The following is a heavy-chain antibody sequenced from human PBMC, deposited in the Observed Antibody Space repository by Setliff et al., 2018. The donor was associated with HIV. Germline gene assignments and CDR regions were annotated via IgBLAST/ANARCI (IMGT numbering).Heavy chain of an antibody. J-gene: IGHJ6*03. CDR2: INPNSGGT. V-gene: IGHV1-2*02. Sequence: ASVKVSCKVSGYTFTGYYMHWVRQAPGQGLEWMGWINPNSGGTNYAQKFQGRVTMTTDTSTSTAYMELRSLRSDDTAVYYCAREFSERSPNPDHYYYYMDVWGKGTTVTVSS. D-gene: IGHD6-19*01. CDR1: GYTFTGYY. CDR3: AREFSERSPNPDHYYYYMDV.